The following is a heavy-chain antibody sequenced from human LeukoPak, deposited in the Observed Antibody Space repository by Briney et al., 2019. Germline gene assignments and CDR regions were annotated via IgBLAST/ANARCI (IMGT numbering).Heavy chain of an antibody. CDR1: GGSISRSSYY. V-gene: IGHV4-39*07. J-gene: IGHJ6*03. Sequence: KASETLSLTCTVSGGSISRSSYYWGWMRQPPGKGLEWIGSIYYSGSTYSNPSPKSRVTIAVDTSKNQFSLKLTSVTAADTAVYYCARGARYNWNAYDYMDVWGKGATVTVSS. D-gene: IGHD1-20*01. CDR3: ARGARYNWNAYDYMDV. CDR2: IYYSGST.